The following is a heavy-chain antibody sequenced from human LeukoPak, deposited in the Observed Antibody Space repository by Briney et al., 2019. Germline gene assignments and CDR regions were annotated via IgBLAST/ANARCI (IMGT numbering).Heavy chain of an antibody. J-gene: IGHJ4*02. CDR2: ILPIFGTA. CDR1: GGTFSSYA. D-gene: IGHD4-23*01. CDR3: ARDHDYGGNLDY. V-gene: IGHV1-69*05. Sequence: SVKVSCKASGGTFSSYAISWVRQAPGQGLEWMGRILPIFGTANCAQKFQGRVTITTDESTSTAYMELSSLRSEDTAVYYCARDHDYGGNLDYWGQGTLVTVSS.